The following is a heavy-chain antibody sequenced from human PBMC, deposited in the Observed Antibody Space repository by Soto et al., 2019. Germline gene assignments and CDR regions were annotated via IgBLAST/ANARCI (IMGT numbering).Heavy chain of an antibody. V-gene: IGHV3-7*05. J-gene: IGHJ4*02. CDR1: GFTFSSYW. CDR3: AKSLSAIPGDS. Sequence: VGSLRLSCAASGFTFSSYWMSWVRQGPGKGPEWVANIKQDGSEIYYVDSVKGRFTISRDNAKSSLYLQMTSLRAEDTAVYHCAKSLSAIPGDSWGQGTLVTVSS. CDR2: IKQDGSEI. D-gene: IGHD2-2*01.